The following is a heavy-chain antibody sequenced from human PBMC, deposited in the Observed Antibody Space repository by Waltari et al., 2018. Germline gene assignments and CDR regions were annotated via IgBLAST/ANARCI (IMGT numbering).Heavy chain of an antibody. CDR2: LNPNSGGT. CDR3: AREPGYSSGWYGDY. V-gene: IGHV1-2*02. D-gene: IGHD6-19*01. Sequence: QVQLVQSGAEVKKPGASVKVSCKASGYTFTGYSMHWVRQAPGQGLEWMGWLNPNSGGTNYAQKCQGRVTMTRDTSISTAYMELSRLRSDDTAVYYCAREPGYSSGWYGDYWGQGTLVTVSS. CDR1: GYTFTGYS. J-gene: IGHJ4*02.